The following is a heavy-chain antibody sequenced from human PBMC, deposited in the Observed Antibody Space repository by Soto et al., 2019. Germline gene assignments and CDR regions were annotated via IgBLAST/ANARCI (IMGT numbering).Heavy chain of an antibody. CDR3: ANGYSGYEYAN. J-gene: IGHJ4*02. D-gene: IGHD5-12*01. CDR1: GFTFSSYW. V-gene: IGHV3-74*01. CDR2: INSDGSST. Sequence: GGSLRLSCAASGFTFSSYWMHWVRQAPGKGLVWVSRINSDGSSTTYADSVKGRFTISRDNAKNPLYLKMNSLSAEDTAVFFCANGYSGYEYANRAQRSLDTGSS.